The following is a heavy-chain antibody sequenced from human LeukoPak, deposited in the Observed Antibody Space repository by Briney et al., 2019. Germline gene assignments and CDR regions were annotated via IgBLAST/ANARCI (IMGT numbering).Heavy chain of an antibody. CDR2: ISGSGGST. Sequence: PGGSLRLSCAASGFTFSSYAMSWVRQAPGKGLEWVSAISGSGGSTYYADSVKGRFTISRDNSKNTLYLQMNSLRAEDTAVYYCAKDLYSGSYYDYYYYYMDVWGKGTTVTVSS. D-gene: IGHD1-26*01. CDR1: GFTFSSYA. CDR3: AKDLYSGSYYDYYYYYMDV. V-gene: IGHV3-23*01. J-gene: IGHJ6*03.